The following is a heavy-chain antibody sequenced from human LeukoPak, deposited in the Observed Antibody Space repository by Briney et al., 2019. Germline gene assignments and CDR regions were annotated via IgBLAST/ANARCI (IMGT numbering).Heavy chain of an antibody. CDR1: GFTFSTYA. Sequence: PGGSLRLSCAASGFTFSTYAMGWVRQAPGKGLEWVSIITSSGGSTNYADSVKGRFTISRDNSKNTLYLQMNSLKPDDTAVYYCATDVTGGAISFWGQGALVTVSS. D-gene: IGHD1-14*01. CDR2: ITSSGGST. CDR3: ATDVTGGAISF. V-gene: IGHV3-23*01. J-gene: IGHJ4*02.